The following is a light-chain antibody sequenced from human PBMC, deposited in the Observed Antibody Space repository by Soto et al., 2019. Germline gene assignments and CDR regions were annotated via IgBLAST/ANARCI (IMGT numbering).Light chain of an antibody. V-gene: IGKV1-39*01. CDR3: QQRYSRPRLT. Sequence: DMQMTQSPSSLSASVGDRVSITCRSSQNISNYLHWYQQRPGKAPKLLIYAASNLRSGVPSRFSGSGSGTDFTLTISSLQSEDFATYYCQQRYSRPRLTFGPGTKVDIK. J-gene: IGKJ3*01. CDR2: AAS. CDR1: QNISNY.